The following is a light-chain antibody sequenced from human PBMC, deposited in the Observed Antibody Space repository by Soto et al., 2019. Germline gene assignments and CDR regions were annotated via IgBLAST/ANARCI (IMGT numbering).Light chain of an antibody. CDR2: DNN. CDR1: SSNIEGNT. Sequence: QSVLTQPPSLSGTPGQSVTISCSGSSSNIEGNTVHWYQHLPGTAPKVLIYDNNRRPSGIPDRFSGSKSGTSATLTIIGLQTGDEADYYCATWDSALSAGVFGGGTKLTVL. J-gene: IGLJ3*02. CDR3: ATWDSALSAGV. V-gene: IGLV1-51*01.